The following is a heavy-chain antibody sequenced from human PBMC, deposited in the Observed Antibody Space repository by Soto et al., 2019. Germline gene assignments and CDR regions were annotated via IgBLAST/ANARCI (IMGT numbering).Heavy chain of an antibody. V-gene: IGHV4-30-4*01. J-gene: IGHJ5*02. D-gene: IGHD5-12*01. CDR2: IYYSGST. CDR3: ARGEMATVSSWFDP. Sequence: PSETLSLTCTVSGGSISSGDYYWSWIRQPPGKGLEWIGYIYYSGSTYYNPSLKSRVTISVDTSKNQFSLKLSSVTAADTAVYYCARGEMATVSSWFDPWGQGTLVTVSS. CDR1: GGSISSGDYY.